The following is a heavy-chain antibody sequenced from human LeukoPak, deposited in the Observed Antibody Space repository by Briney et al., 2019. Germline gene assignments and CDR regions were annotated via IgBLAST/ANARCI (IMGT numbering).Heavy chain of an antibody. J-gene: IGHJ4*02. D-gene: IGHD2-21*01. Sequence: GASVKVSCKASGYTFTGYYMHWVRQAPGQGLEWMGWINPNSGGTNYAQKFQGRVTMTRDTSISTAYMELSRLRSDDTAVYYCARSARWRYGPGFVGSYWGQGTLVTVSS. V-gene: IGHV1-2*02. CDR2: INPNSGGT. CDR3: ARSARWRYGPGFVGSY. CDR1: GYTFTGYY.